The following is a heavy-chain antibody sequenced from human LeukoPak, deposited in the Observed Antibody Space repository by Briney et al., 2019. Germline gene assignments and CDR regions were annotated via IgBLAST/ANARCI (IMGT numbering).Heavy chain of an antibody. Sequence: GGSLRLSCAASRLSLSSNGMHWVRQAPGKGLEWLTFIHYDGSNKYYANSVAGRFTISRDNSKNTLYLQMNSLRPEDTAVYYCAKYQGRLGASMADSWGPGTLVTVSS. J-gene: IGHJ4*02. CDR1: RLSLSSNG. CDR2: IHYDGSNK. CDR3: AKYQGRLGASMADS. D-gene: IGHD1-26*01. V-gene: IGHV3-30*02.